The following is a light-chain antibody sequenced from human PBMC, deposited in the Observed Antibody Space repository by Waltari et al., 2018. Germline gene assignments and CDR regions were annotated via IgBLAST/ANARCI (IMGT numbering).Light chain of an antibody. V-gene: IGKV1-5*03. CDR2: KAS. CDR1: QSISNY. Sequence: DIQMTQSPSTLSASVGDTIIITFRASQSISNYLAWYQQKPGKAPKLLIYKASSSGSGVPSRFSGSGSGTEFTLTISSLQPDDFATYYCQQYNTYSSFGQGTKLEIK. J-gene: IGKJ2*03. CDR3: QQYNTYSS.